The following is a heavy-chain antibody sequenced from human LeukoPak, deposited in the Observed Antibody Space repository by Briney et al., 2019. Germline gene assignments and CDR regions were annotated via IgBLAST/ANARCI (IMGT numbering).Heavy chain of an antibody. D-gene: IGHD6-19*01. CDR2: IFTSGTT. CDR3: ARDFGFGSA. CDR1: GGSISSSY. V-gene: IGHV4-4*07. Sequence: SETLSLTCTVAGGSISSSYWSWIRQPAGKGLEWIGRIFTSGTTEYNPSLKSRVTMSVDTSKNQFSLKLTSVTAADTAVYYCARDFGFGSAWGQGALVTVSS. J-gene: IGHJ5*02.